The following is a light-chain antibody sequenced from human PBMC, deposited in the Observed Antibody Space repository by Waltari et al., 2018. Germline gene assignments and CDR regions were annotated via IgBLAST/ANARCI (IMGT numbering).Light chain of an antibody. J-gene: IGKJ1*01. CDR2: KVS. CDR1: QSLLSSDGNTS. V-gene: IGKV2-30*01. CDR3: MQGTHRPWT. Sequence: DVVMTQSPLSLPVTLGQPASIPSRPSQSLLSSDGNTSFNWFQQRPGQSPRRLVYKVSNRDSGVPDRFSGSGSGTDFTLRISRVEAEDVGFYDCMQGTHRPWTFGQGTKVEIK.